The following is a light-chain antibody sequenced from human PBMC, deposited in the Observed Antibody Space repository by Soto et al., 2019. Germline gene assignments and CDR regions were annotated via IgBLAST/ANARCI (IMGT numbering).Light chain of an antibody. Sequence: TQPASVSGSPGQSITISCTGTSSDVGGYNYVSWYQQHPGKAPKLMIYDVSNRPSGVSNRFSGSKSGNTASLTISGLQAEDEADYYCSSYTSSSSRVFGTGTKLTVL. V-gene: IGLV2-14*01. CDR3: SSYTSSSSRV. CDR1: SSDVGGYNY. CDR2: DVS. J-gene: IGLJ1*01.